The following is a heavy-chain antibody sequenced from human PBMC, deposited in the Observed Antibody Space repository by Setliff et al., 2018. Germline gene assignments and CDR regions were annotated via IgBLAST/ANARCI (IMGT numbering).Heavy chain of an antibody. V-gene: IGHV1-2*06. J-gene: IGHJ3*02. CDR2: LNPRDGGS. Sequence: ASVKVSCKTSGYTFTDYSIHWLRQAPGQGLEWMGRLNPRDGGSHLPQRLKGRVTMTRDTSISTAYMELSRLRSDDTAVYYCARSVAAAGSAFDIWGQGTMVTVSS. D-gene: IGHD6-13*01. CDR3: ARSVAAAGSAFDI. CDR1: GYTFTDYS.